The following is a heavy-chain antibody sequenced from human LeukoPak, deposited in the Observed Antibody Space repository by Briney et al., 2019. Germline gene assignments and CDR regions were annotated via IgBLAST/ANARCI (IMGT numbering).Heavy chain of an antibody. CDR2: INHSGST. J-gene: IGHJ5*02. D-gene: IGHD3-10*01. V-gene: IGHV4-34*01. CDR3: ARLVRFGELLHNWFDP. CDR1: GGFFSGYY. Sequence: SETLSLTCAVYGGFFSGYYWSWIRQPPGKGLEWIGEINHSGSTNYNPSLKSRVTISVDTSKNQFSLKLSSVTAADTAVYYCARLVRFGELLHNWFDPWGQGTLVTVSS.